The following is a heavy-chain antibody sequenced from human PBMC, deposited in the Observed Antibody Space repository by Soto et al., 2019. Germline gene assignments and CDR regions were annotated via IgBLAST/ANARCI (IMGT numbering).Heavy chain of an antibody. V-gene: IGHV4-31*03. CDR1: RGSISSGAYY. Sequence: SESLSLTCTLSRGSISSGAYYWTWLRQDRRKRLRSMGYTCYDGSTYDNPTLKRRVTISVEKTKNQFSLKRSSVTDAAPAVYYWARITGAGASNCDSWGQGSLVTVAS. J-gene: IGHJ4*02. CDR3: ARITGAGASNCDS. D-gene: IGHD1-26*01. CDR2: TCYDGST.